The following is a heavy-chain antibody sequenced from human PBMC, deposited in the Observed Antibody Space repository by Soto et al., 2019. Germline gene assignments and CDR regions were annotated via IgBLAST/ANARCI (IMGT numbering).Heavy chain of an antibody. Sequence: ESGGGVVQHGRSLRLSCAASGFTFSSYAMHWDRQAPGKGLEWVAVISYDGSNKYYADSVKGRFTISRDNSKNTPYLQMNSLRAEDTAVYYCARAYEGDYFDYWGQGTLVTVSS. CDR2: ISYDGSNK. D-gene: IGHD3-16*01. V-gene: IGHV3-30-3*01. CDR1: GFTFSSYA. J-gene: IGHJ4*02. CDR3: ARAYEGDYFDY.